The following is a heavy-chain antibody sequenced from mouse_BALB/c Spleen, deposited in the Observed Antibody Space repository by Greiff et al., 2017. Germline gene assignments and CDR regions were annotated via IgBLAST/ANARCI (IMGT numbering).Heavy chain of an antibody. CDR2: ISSGGSYT. Sequence: EVMLVESGGGLVKPGGSLKLSCAASGFTFSSYAMSWVRQTPEKRLEWVATISSGGSYTYYPDSVKGRFTISRDNAKNTLYLQMSSLRSEDTAMYYCARPPYGSSPYFDYWGQGTTLTVSS. V-gene: IGHV5-9-1*01. CDR3: ARPPYGSSPYFDY. D-gene: IGHD1-1*01. CDR1: GFTFSSYA. J-gene: IGHJ2*01.